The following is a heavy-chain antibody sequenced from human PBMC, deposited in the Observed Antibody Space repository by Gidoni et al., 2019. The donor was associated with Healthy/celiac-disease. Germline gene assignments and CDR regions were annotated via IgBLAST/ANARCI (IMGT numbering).Heavy chain of an antibody. CDR1: GFTFSSYA. CDR3: AKDHQGIVAAPFDY. D-gene: IGHD3-22*01. Sequence: EVHLLESGGGLVQPGGSLRLACAASGFTFSSYAMSWVRQAPGKGLERVSAISGSGGSTYYADSVKGRFTISRYNSKNTLYLQMNSLRAEDTAVYYCAKDHQGIVAAPFDYWGQGTLVTVSS. V-gene: IGHV3-23*01. J-gene: IGHJ4*02. CDR2: ISGSGGST.